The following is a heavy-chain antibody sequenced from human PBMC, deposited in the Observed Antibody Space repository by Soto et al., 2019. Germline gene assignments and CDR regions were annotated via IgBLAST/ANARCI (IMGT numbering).Heavy chain of an antibody. D-gene: IGHD3-16*01. J-gene: IGHJ4*02. Sequence: GGSLRLSCAASGFTFSSYAMSWVRQAPGKGLEWVSAISGSGGSTYYADSVKGRFTISRDNSKNTLYLQMNSLRAEDTAVYYCAKDCNDYIWGSYVPPAFDYWGQGTLVTVSS. V-gene: IGHV3-23*01. CDR1: GFTFSSYA. CDR2: ISGSGGST. CDR3: AKDCNDYIWGSYVPPAFDY.